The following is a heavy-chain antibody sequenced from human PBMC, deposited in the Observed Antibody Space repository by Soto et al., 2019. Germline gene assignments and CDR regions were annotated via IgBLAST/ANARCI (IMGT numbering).Heavy chain of an antibody. J-gene: IGHJ3*01. D-gene: IGHD1-1*01. CDR2: LSCDGSNQ. V-gene: IGHV3-30*18. CDR3: AKCRGNVDGNDPYDAFDF. CDR1: GFTLSSYG. Sequence: QVQLVESGGGVVQPGRSLRLSCAASGFTLSSYGMHWVRQAPGKGLEWVAVLSCDGSNQYYADSVKGRFTISRDNSKNTLYLQITSRGVDDTSVYYCAKCRGNVDGNDPYDAFDFWGQGTMVTVSS.